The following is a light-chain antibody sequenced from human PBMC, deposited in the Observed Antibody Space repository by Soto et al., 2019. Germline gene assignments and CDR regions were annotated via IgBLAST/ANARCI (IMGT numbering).Light chain of an antibody. CDR3: QQGDSSPPT. Sequence: DSQMTVYPSVLSASVGGRVTITCRASQSIGKHLNWYQQKPGKAPKFLIYGASTLQNGVPSRFTGSGSGTEFTLTLNSLQAEEFATYYCQQGDSSPPTFGQGTRLEIK. CDR2: GAS. J-gene: IGKJ5*01. V-gene: IGKV1-39*02. CDR1: QSIGKH.